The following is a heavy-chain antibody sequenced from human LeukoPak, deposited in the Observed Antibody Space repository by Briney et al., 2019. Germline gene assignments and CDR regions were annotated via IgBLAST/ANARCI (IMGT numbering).Heavy chain of an antibody. CDR2: IRYDGSNE. CDR3: AKESSDCLEGSGFDY. CDR1: GFSFSSYA. Sequence: PGGSLRLSCAASGFSFSSYAMSWVRQAPGKGLEWVAFIRYDGSNEFYADSVKGRVTISRDNSKNTLYLEMNSLRAEDTAVYYGAKESSDCLEGSGFDYWGQGTLVTVSS. D-gene: IGHD2-21*02. J-gene: IGHJ4*02. V-gene: IGHV3-30*02.